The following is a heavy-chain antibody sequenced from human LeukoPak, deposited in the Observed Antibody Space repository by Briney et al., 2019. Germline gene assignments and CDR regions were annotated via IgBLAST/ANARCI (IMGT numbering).Heavy chain of an antibody. V-gene: IGHV4-59*01. CDR3: ARGKGLLPFFDY. J-gene: IGHJ4*02. CDR1: GDSISSYY. Sequence: SETLSLTCTVSGDSISSYYWIWLRQPPGKGLEWIGYIYYSGSTNYNPSLKSRVTISVDTSKNQFSLKLSSVTAADTAVYYCARGKGLLPFFDYWGQGTLVTVSS. CDR2: IYYSGST. D-gene: IGHD1-26*01.